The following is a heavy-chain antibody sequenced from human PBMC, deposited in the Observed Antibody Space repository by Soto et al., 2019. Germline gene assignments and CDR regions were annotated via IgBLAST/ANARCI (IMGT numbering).Heavy chain of an antibody. CDR1: GFSLSNAGMG. D-gene: IGHD5-18*01. V-gene: IGHV2-26*01. CDR2: IFSSDEK. CDR3: ARAVDRAISDIWFDP. J-gene: IGHJ5*02. Sequence: SGPTLVNPTETLTLTCTVSGFSLSNAGMGVSWIRQPPGKALEWLAHIFSSDEKSYRTSLETRLTVSKDTSKSPEVLTMTNMDPLDTATYYCARAVDRAISDIWFDPWGQGTQVTVSS.